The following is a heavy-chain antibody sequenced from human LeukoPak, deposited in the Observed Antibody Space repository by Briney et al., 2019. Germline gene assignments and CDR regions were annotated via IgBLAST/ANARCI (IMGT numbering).Heavy chain of an antibody. CDR2: TSYSGDRQ. V-gene: IGHV3-30-3*01. Sequence: GGSLRLSCSASGFTFSDYPMHWVRQAPGKGLEWVTVTSYSGDRQSYADSVRGRFTISRDNSKNTLLLQMESLRPEDTAVYYCARFCGGDCYSGAFDIWGQGTMVTVSS. J-gene: IGHJ3*02. CDR3: ARFCGGDCYSGAFDI. CDR1: GFTFSDYP. D-gene: IGHD2-21*02.